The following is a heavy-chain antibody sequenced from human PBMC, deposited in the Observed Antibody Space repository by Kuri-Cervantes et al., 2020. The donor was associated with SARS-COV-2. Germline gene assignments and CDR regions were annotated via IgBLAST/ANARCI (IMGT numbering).Heavy chain of an antibody. Sequence: LNISCAASGCTVSSSWMTLGRQAPGKGLECVAKINQDGSEKYHVDSVKGRFTITRDNTKNSLFLQMNSLSAEDSAVYYCGRLSDDTGHSRPFDYWGQGTPVTVSS. J-gene: IGHJ4*01. CDR2: INQDGSEK. D-gene: IGHD3-22*01. V-gene: IGHV3-7*01. CDR1: GCTVSSSW. CDR3: GRLSDDTGHSRPFDY.